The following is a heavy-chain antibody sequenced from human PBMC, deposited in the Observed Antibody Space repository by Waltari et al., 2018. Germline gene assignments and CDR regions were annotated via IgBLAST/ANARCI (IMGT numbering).Heavy chain of an antibody. V-gene: IGHV4-34*01. CDR1: GVSFSGYS. CDR2: INQSGST. CDR3: ARCRTFLEWLLSRGAHYYYYYGMDV. Sequence: QVQLQQWGAGLLKPSETLSLTCAVYGVSFSGYSWSWLLPPPGQGVGLIGEINQSGSTNYTPSLKSRVTISVDTSKNQFSLKLSSVTAADTAVYYCARCRTFLEWLLSRGAHYYYYYGMDVWGQGTTVTVSS. D-gene: IGHD3-3*01. J-gene: IGHJ6*02.